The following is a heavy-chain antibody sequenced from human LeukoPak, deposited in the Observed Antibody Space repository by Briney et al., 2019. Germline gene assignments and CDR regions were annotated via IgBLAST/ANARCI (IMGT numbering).Heavy chain of an antibody. D-gene: IGHD2-15*01. J-gene: IGHJ4*02. CDR3: ARGWARGGWSSPDY. CDR2: INPNSGGT. CDR1: GYTFTGYY. V-gene: IGHV1-2*02. Sequence: GASVKVSCKASGYTFTGYYMHWVRQAPGQGLEWMGWINPNSGGTNYAQKLQGRVTMTRDTSISTAYMELSRLRSDDTAVYYCARGWARGGWSSPDYWGQGTLVTVSS.